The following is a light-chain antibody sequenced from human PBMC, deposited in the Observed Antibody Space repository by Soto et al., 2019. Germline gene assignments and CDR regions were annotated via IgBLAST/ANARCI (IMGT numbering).Light chain of an antibody. CDR1: QSLSNS. J-gene: IGKJ3*01. V-gene: IGKV1-39*01. CDR2: GAF. Sequence: DIQMTQSPSSLSASVGDRVTITCRASQSLSNSLNWYQHKPGRAPKLLMYGAFNLQSGVPSRFSGGGSRTDFTLTITSLQPEDFATYYCQQTSSAPFTFGPGTKVDIK. CDR3: QQTSSAPFT.